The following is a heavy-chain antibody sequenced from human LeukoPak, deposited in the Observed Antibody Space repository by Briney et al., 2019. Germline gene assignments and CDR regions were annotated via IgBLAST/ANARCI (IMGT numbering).Heavy chain of an antibody. J-gene: IGHJ6*03. CDR2: LSGSGGST. D-gene: IGHD6-13*01. CDR3: AKIATAGHYSYSMDV. CDR1: GFTFISYA. Sequence: GGSLRLSCAASGFTFISYAMTWVRQAPGKGLEWVSSLSGSGGSTYYADSVKGRFTISRDNSKNTLYLQMNSLRAEDTAVYFCAKIATAGHYSYSMDVWGKGTTVTVSS. V-gene: IGHV3-23*01.